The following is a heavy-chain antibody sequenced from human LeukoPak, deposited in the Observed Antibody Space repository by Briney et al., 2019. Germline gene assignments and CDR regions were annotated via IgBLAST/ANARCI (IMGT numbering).Heavy chain of an antibody. CDR1: GFTFSSYA. CDR2: ISYDGSNK. D-gene: IGHD2-2*01. CDR3: AKDGGGIVVVPAAILDY. Sequence: PGRSLRLSCAASGFTFSSYAMHWVRQAPGKGLEWVAVISYDGSNKYYADSVKGRFTISRDNSKNTLYLQMNSLRAEDTAVYYCAKDGGGIVVVPAAILDYWGQGTLVTVSS. V-gene: IGHV3-30*04. J-gene: IGHJ4*02.